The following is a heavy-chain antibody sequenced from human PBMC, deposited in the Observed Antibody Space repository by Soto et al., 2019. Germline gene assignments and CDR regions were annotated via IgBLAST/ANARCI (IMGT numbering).Heavy chain of an antibody. CDR2: ISSSSSYI. CDR3: ARVGEAARYYGMDV. D-gene: IGHD3-10*01. J-gene: IGHJ6*02. Sequence: EVQLVESGGGLVKPGGSLRLSCAASGFTFSSYSMNWVRQAPGKGLEWVSSISSSSSYIYYADSVKGRFTISRDNAKNSLYLQMNSRRAEDTAVYYCARVGEAARYYGMDVWGQGTTVTVSS. V-gene: IGHV3-21*01. CDR1: GFTFSSYS.